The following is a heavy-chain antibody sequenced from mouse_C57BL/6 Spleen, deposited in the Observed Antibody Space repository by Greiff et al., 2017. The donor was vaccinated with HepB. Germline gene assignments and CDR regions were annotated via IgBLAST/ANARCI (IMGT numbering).Heavy chain of an antibody. Sequence: VQLQQSGAELVKPGASVKISCKASGYAFSSYWMNCVKQRPGKGLEWIGQIYPGDGDTNYNGKFKGKATLTADKSSSTAYMQLSSLTSEDSAVYFCARGGTTVVFDYWGQGTTLTVSS. V-gene: IGHV1-80*01. CDR3: ARGGTTVVFDY. J-gene: IGHJ2*01. D-gene: IGHD1-1*01. CDR1: GYAFSSYW. CDR2: IYPGDGDT.